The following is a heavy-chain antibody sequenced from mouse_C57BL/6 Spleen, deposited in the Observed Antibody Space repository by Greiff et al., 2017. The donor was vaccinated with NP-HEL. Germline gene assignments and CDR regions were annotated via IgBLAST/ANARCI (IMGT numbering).Heavy chain of an antibody. J-gene: IGHJ2*01. D-gene: IGHD1-1*01. CDR2: IDPSDSYT. CDR3: ARITTVVGFDY. Sequence: QVQLQQPGAELVRPGTSVKLSCKASGYTFTSYWMHWVKQRPGQGLEWIGVIDPSDSYTNYNQQFKGKATLTVDTSSSTAYMQLSSLTSEDSAVYYCARITTVVGFDYWGQGTTLTVSS. CDR1: GYTFTSYW. V-gene: IGHV1-59*01.